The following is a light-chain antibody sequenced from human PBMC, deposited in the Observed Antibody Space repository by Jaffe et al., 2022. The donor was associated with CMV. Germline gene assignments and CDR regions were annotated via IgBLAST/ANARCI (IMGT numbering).Light chain of an antibody. V-gene: IGKV1-8*01. J-gene: IGKJ3*01. CDR3: QQYYDYHPT. CDR2: AAS. Sequence: AIRMTQSPSSFSASTGDRVTITCRASQDISSYLAWYQQKPGEAPNLLIYAASTLQSGVPSRFSGGGSGTDFTLTISCLQSEDFATYYCQQYYDYHPTFGPGTTVDIQ. CDR1: QDISSY.